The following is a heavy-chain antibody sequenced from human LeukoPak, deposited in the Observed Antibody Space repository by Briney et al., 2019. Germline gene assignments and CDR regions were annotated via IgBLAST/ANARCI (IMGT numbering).Heavy chain of an antibody. V-gene: IGHV4-39*07. CDR1: GGSISSSSYY. CDR3: ARGFEAFDI. Sequence: PSETLSLTCTVSGGSISSSSYYWGWIRQPPGKGLEWIGSIYYSGSTYYNPSLKSRVTISVDTSKNQFSLKLSSVTAADTAVYYCARGFEAFDIWGQGTMVTVSS. J-gene: IGHJ3*02. CDR2: IYYSGST.